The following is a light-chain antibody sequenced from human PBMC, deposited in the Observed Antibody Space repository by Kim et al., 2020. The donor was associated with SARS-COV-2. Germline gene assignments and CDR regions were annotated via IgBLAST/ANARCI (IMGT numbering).Light chain of an antibody. CDR2: DVD. Sequence: QSALTQPRSVSGSPGQAVTIFCTGTSSDVGGYDFVSWYQQYPGKVPKLIIYDVDRRPSGVPDRFSGSKSGNTASLTISGLQAEDEADYYCCSYAGIYTAVFGGGTQLTVL. CDR1: SSDVGGYDF. CDR3: CSYAGIYTAV. V-gene: IGLV2-11*01. J-gene: IGLJ2*01.